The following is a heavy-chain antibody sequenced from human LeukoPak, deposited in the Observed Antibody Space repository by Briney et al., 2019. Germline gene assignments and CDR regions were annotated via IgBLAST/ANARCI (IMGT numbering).Heavy chain of an antibody. CDR2: ISHDERNI. Sequence: PGGSLRLSCAASAFTFRNYAMHWVRQAPGKGLEWVAVISHDERNIYYADSVKGLFTISRDNSKNTLYLQMNSLRAEDTAVYYCAKDRTGLLVVPAALDYWGQGTLVTVSS. CDR3: AKDRTGLLVVPAALDY. V-gene: IGHV3-30*18. J-gene: IGHJ4*02. CDR1: AFTFRNYA. D-gene: IGHD2-2*01.